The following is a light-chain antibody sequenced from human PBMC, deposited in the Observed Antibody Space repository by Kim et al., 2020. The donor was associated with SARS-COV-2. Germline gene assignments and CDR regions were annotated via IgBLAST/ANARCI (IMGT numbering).Light chain of an antibody. J-gene: IGLJ2*01. CDR2: GKN. CDR3: NSRDSSGNHPV. CDR1: ILRRYY. Sequence: SSELTQDPAAAVALAQPVRITFPGDILRRYYASRYQQKPGQAPVLFIYGKNNRPSGIPDRFSGSSSGNTASLTITGAQAEDEADYYCNSRDSSGNHPVFG. V-gene: IGLV3-19*01.